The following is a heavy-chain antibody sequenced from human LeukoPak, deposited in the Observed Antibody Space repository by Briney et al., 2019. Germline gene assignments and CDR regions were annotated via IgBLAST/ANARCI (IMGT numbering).Heavy chain of an antibody. CDR2: IYTSGST. CDR3: AREGNDFWSGSAFDI. D-gene: IGHD3-3*01. Sequence: SETLSLTCTVSGGSISSGSYYWSWLRQPAGKGLEWIGRIYTSGSTNYNPSLKSRVTISVDTSKNQFSLKLSSVTAADTAVYYCAREGNDFWSGSAFDIWGQGTMVTVSS. V-gene: IGHV4-61*02. CDR1: GGSISSGSYY. J-gene: IGHJ3*02.